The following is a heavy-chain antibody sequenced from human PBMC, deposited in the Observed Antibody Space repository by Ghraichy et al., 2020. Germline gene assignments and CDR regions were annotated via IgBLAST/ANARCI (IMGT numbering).Heavy chain of an antibody. J-gene: IGHJ2*01. CDR3: ARESRRYSYWYFDL. V-gene: IGHV4-59*01. D-gene: IGHD2-21*01. CDR1: GGSISSYY. Sequence: SETLSLTCTVSGGSISSYYWSWIRQPPGKGLEWIGYIYYSGSTNYNPSLKSRVTISVDTSKNQFSLKLSSVTAADTAVCYCARESRRYSYWYFDLWGRGTLVTVSS. CDR2: IYYSGST.